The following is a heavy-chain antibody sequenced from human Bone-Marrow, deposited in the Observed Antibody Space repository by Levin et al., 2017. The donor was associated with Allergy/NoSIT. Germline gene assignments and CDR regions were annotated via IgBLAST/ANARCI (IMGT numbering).Heavy chain of an antibody. CDR3: AKNRQWLAPKNFDY. D-gene: IGHD6-19*01. J-gene: IGHJ4*02. Sequence: RASVKVSCAASGFTFSSYAMSWVRQAPGKGLDWVSSISGSGDSTYYADSVKGRFTISRDYSKNTLYLQMNSLRAEDTAIYYCAKNRQWLAPKNFDYWGQGTLVTVSS. V-gene: IGHV3-23*01. CDR1: GFTFSSYA. CDR2: ISGSGDST.